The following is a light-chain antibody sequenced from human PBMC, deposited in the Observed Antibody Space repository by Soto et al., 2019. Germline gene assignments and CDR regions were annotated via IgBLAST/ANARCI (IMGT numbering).Light chain of an antibody. Sequence: DIVMTQSPDSLAVSLGERATINCKCSQSVLYSSNNKNYLAWYQQKPGQPPTLLIYWASTRESGVPVRFSGSGSGTDFTLTISSLQAEDVAVYYCQQYYSTPHTFGQGTKLEIK. J-gene: IGKJ2*01. V-gene: IGKV4-1*01. CDR3: QQYYSTPHT. CDR1: QSVLYSSNNKNY. CDR2: WAS.